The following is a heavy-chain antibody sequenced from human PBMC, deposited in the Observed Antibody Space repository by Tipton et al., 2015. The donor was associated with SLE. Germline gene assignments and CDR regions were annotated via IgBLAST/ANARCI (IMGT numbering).Heavy chain of an antibody. CDR1: GYTFTGNY. Sequence: QVQLVQSGAELKKPGASVKVSCKASGYTFTGNYINWVRQAPGQGLEWMGWINPNTGGTNYAQKFQGWVTMTSDTSINTAYMELSRLKSDDTAVYYCARMGYNYGHDYWGQGTLVTVSS. CDR3: ARMGYNYGHDY. J-gene: IGHJ4*02. V-gene: IGHV1-2*04. D-gene: IGHD5-18*01. CDR2: INPNTGGT.